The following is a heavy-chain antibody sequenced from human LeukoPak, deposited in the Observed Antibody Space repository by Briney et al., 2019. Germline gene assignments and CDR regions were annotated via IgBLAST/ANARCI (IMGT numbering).Heavy chain of an antibody. CDR2: INTNRGET. CDR3: AKDAGKFNSGDY. D-gene: IGHD2-15*01. CDR1: GYAISDYY. Sequence: ASVKVSCKASGYAISDYYMHWVRQAPGQGLEWMGWINTNRGETNYAQQFQGRVTLTRDTSINTAYMELNWLRSDDTAVYYCAKDAGKFNSGDYWGQGTLVTVSS. J-gene: IGHJ4*02. V-gene: IGHV1-2*02.